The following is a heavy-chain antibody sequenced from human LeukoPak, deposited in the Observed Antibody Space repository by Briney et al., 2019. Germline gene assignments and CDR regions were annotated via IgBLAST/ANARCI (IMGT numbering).Heavy chain of an antibody. Sequence: ASVTVSFTSSGYTFTTYGISWVRQAPGQGLEWMGWISAYNGNTKYAQKLQGRVTMTTDTSTSTAYMELKSLRSDDTAVYYCARDQMGGSYYGYFQHWGQGTLVTVSS. CDR2: ISAYNGNT. CDR3: ARDQMGGSYYGYFQH. CDR1: GYTFTTYG. V-gene: IGHV1-18*01. D-gene: IGHD1-26*01. J-gene: IGHJ1*01.